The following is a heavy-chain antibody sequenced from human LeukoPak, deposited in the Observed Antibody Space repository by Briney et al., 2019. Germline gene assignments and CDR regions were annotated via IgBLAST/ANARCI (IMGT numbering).Heavy chain of an antibody. V-gene: IGHV3-30-3*01. J-gene: IGHJ4*02. D-gene: IGHD2-15*01. CDR1: GFTFSSYA. Sequence: GGSLRLSCAASGFTFSSYAMHWVRQAPGKGLEWVAVISYDGSNKYYADSVKGRFTISRDNSKNTLYLQMNSLRAEDTAVYYCAKGGLFEDLTFDYWGQGTLVTVSS. CDR2: ISYDGSNK. CDR3: AKGGLFEDLTFDY.